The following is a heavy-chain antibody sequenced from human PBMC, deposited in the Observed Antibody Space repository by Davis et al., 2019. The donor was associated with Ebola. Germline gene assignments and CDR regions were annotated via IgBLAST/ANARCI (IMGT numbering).Heavy chain of an antibody. CDR1: GYTFTSYY. CDR3: ARDPYGDYYYYGMDV. V-gene: IGHV1-46*01. Sequence: ASVKVSCKASGYTFTSYYMHWVRQAPGQGLEWMGIINPSGGSTSYAQKFQGRVTMTRDTSISTAYMELSRLRSDDTAVYYCARDPYGDYYYYGMDVWGQGTTVTVSS. D-gene: IGHD4-17*01. J-gene: IGHJ6*02. CDR2: INPSGGST.